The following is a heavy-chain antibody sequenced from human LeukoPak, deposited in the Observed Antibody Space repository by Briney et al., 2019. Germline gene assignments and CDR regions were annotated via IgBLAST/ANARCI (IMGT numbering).Heavy chain of an antibody. CDR2: ISYSGST. CDR1: GGSISSYY. Sequence: PSETLSLTCTVSGGSISSYYWSWIRQPPGKGLEWIACISYSGSTKYNPSLKSRVSISVDTSKNQLSLKLNSVTAADTAVYYCARDYHGSNWYYFDYWGQGTLVPVSS. D-gene: IGHD6-13*01. V-gene: IGHV4-59*01. CDR3: ARDYHGSNWYYFDY. J-gene: IGHJ4*02.